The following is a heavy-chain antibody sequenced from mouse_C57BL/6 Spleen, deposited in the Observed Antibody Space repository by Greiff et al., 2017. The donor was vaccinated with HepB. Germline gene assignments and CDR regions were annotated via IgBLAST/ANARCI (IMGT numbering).Heavy chain of an antibody. CDR2: ISGGGGNT. V-gene: IGHV5-9*01. J-gene: IGHJ3*01. Sequence: EVMLVESGGGLVKPGGSLKLSCAASGFTFSSYTMSWVRQTPEKRLEWVATISGGGGNTYYPDSAKGRFTISRDNAKNTLYLQMSSLRSEDTALYYWARRDMVTTGFAYWGQGTLVTVSA. CDR1: GFTFSSYT. D-gene: IGHD2-2*01. CDR3: ARRDMVTTGFAY.